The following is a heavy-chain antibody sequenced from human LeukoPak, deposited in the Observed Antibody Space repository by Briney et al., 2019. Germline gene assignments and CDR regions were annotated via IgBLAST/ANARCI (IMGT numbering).Heavy chain of an antibody. V-gene: IGHV3-53*01. CDR3: VRGHRVGPTN. CDR1: GFTVSSNY. J-gene: IGHJ4*02. D-gene: IGHD1-26*01. Sequence: PGGSLRLSCAASGFTVSSNYMSWVRQAPGKGLEWVSVIYSGGSTYYADSAKGRFTISRDNSKNTLDLQMNSLRAEDTAVYYCVRGHRVGPTNWGQGTLVTVSS. CDR2: IYSGGST.